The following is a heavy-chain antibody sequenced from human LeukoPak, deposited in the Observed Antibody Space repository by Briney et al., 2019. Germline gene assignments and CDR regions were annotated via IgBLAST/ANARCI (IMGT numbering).Heavy chain of an antibody. J-gene: IGHJ4*02. CDR3: AKAGSYPAGYFDY. Sequence: GGSLRLSCAASGFTFSSYSMNWVRQAPGKGLEWVAVISYDGSNKYYADSVKGRFTISRDNSKNTLYLQMNSLRAEDTAVYYCAKAGSYPAGYFDYWGQGTLVTVSS. V-gene: IGHV3-30*18. CDR1: GFTFSSYS. CDR2: ISYDGSNK. D-gene: IGHD1-26*01.